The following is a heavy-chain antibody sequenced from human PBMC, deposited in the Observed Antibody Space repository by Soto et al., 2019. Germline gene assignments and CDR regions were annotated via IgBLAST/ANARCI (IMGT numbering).Heavy chain of an antibody. D-gene: IGHD3-3*01. CDR3: ARGLPVLRFLEWNNWFDP. J-gene: IGHJ5*02. V-gene: IGHV4-59*08. Sequence: ASETLSLTCTVSGGSINSYYWNWIRQPPGKGLEWIGYFSDSGVTNYNPSLKSRLSISADTSRTQLFLTLTSVTAADTAVYYCARGLPVLRFLEWNNWFDPWGQGTLVTVSS. CDR2: FSDSGVT. CDR1: GGSINSYY.